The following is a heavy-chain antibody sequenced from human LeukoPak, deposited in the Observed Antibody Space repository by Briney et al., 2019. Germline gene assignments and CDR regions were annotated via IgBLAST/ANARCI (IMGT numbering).Heavy chain of an antibody. J-gene: IGHJ6*02. CDR1: GGTFSSYA. CDR3: ARSPKLPYYYYYGMDV. D-gene: IGHD1-7*01. V-gene: IGHV1-69*13. Sequence: GASVKVSCKASGGTFSSYAISWVRQAPGQGLEWMGGIIPIFGTANYAQKFQGRVTITADESTSTAYMELSSLRSEDTAVYYCARSPKLPYYYYYGMDVWGQGTTVTVSS. CDR2: IIPIFGTA.